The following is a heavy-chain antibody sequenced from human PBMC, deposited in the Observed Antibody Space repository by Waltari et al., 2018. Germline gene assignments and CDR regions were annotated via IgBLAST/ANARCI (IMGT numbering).Heavy chain of an antibody. J-gene: IGHJ4*02. D-gene: IGHD6-19*01. CDR1: GFIVSRHY. CDR2: IYSGGST. V-gene: IGHV3-53*01. CDR3: ARWQQWPVRAFDY. Sequence: EVQLVESGGGLIQPGGSLRRSCAASGFIVSRHYMGGVRQAPGRGLKWVSLIYSGGSTYYADSVKGRFTISRDNSKNTLYLQMDSLSVEDTAVYYCARWQQWPVRAFDYWGQGTLVTVSS.